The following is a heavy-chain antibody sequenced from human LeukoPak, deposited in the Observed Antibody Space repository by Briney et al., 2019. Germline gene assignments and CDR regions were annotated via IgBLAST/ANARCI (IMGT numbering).Heavy chain of an antibody. Sequence: GGSLRLSCSMSGFTLSHYAMSWVRQAPGKGLEWVSTIGGGGGSTDYTDSVKGRFTISRDNSKNTLYLQMNSLGAEDTAVYYCAKGHRYCTSGNCNSAVDYWGQGTLVTVPS. D-gene: IGHD2-15*01. CDR1: GFTLSHYA. V-gene: IGHV3-23*01. CDR3: AKGHRYCTSGNCNSAVDY. J-gene: IGHJ4*02. CDR2: IGGGGGST.